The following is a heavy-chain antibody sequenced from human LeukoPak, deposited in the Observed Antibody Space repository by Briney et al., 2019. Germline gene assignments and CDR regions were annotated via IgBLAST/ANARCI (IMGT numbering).Heavy chain of an antibody. CDR2: IFHNGIT. J-gene: IGHJ3*02. CDR3: ARRWIAVAGIAFDI. Sequence: SETLSLTCAVSGFSISSGYFWAWIRQSPGKGLEWIGSIFHNGITYYNPSLKSRITISVDTSKNQFSLKLSSVTAADTAVYYCARRWIAVAGIAFDIWGQGTMVTVSS. V-gene: IGHV4-38-2*01. CDR1: GFSISSGYF. D-gene: IGHD6-19*01.